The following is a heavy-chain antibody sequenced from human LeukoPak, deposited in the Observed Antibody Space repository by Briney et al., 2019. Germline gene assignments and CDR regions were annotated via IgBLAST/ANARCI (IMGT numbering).Heavy chain of an antibody. CDR1: GGSISSYY. V-gene: IGHV4-59*01. J-gene: IGHJ6*03. Sequence: PSETLSLTCTVSGGSISSYYWSWIRQPPGKGLEWIGYIYYSGSTNYNPSLKSRVTISVDTSKNQFSLKLSSVTAADTAVYYCARHGLGSSGYYHYYYYMDVWGKGTTVTVSS. D-gene: IGHD3-22*01. CDR2: IYYSGST. CDR3: ARHGLGSSGYYHYYYYMDV.